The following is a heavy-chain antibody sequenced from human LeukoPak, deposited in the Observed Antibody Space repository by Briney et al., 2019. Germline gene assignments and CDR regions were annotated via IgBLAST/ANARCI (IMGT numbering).Heavy chain of an antibody. J-gene: IGHJ6*02. Sequence: GGSLRLSCASSGFTFSSYAMRSVRQAPGKGLEWVSALSNTGIATYYADSVKGRFTISRDNYENTLFLQMNYLRAEDTATYYCAKVPYSDYGSGRPPFMDVWGQGTTVAVSS. D-gene: IGHD3-10*01. CDR2: LSNTGIAT. CDR3: AKVPYSDYGSGRPPFMDV. V-gene: IGHV3-23*01. CDR1: GFTFSSYA.